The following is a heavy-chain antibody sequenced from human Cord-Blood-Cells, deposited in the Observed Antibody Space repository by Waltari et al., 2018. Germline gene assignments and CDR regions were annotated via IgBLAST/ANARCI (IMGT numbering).Heavy chain of an antibody. Sequence: QVQLVQSGAEVKKPGSPVKVSCKASGYTFTGYYLPRVPPAPGQGLEWMGWINPNSGGTNYAQKFQGRVTMTRDTSISTAYMELSRLRSDDTAVYYCARGLSSSLSSGWFDPWGQGTLVTVSS. CDR3: ARGLSSSLSSGWFDP. CDR1: GYTFTGYY. CDR2: INPNSGGT. D-gene: IGHD6-13*01. J-gene: IGHJ5*02. V-gene: IGHV1-2*02.